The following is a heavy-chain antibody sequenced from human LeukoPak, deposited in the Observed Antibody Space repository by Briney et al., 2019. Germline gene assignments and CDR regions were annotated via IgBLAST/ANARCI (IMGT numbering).Heavy chain of an antibody. Sequence: SETLSLTCAVYGGSLSYYYWSWIRQSPEKGLKWIGEINRSGSTNYSPSLKSRVSISVDTSKNQFSLKLSSVTAADTAVYYCARGGFYCGDDCYVDYWGQGTLVTVSS. V-gene: IGHV4-34*01. CDR2: INRSGST. D-gene: IGHD2-21*02. CDR3: ARGGFYCGDDCYVDY. J-gene: IGHJ4*02. CDR1: GGSLSYYY.